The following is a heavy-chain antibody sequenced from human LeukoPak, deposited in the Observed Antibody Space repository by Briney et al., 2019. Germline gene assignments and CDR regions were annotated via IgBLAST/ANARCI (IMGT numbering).Heavy chain of an antibody. J-gene: IGHJ4*02. V-gene: IGHV5-51*01. CDR1: GYSFTSYW. CDR2: IYPGDSDT. CDR3: ARTASRLRFLEWFDY. D-gene: IGHD3-3*01. Sequence: GESRKISCKGSGYSFTSYWIGWVRQMPGKGLEWMGIIYPGDSDTRYSPSFQGQVTISADKSISTAYLQWSSLKASDTAMYYCARTASRLRFLEWFDYWGQETLVTVSS.